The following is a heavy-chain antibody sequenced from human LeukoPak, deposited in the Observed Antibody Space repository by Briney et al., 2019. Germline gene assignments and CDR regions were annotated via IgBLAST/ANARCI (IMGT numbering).Heavy chain of an antibody. J-gene: IGHJ3*02. V-gene: IGHV1-2*02. CDR3: ARERSGRYSSDAFDI. Sequence: ASVKVSCKASGYTFTGYYMHWVRQAPGQGGEWMGWINPNSGGTNYAQKFQGRVTMTRDTSISTAYMELSRLRSDDTAVYYCARERSGRYSSDAFDIWGQGTMVTVSS. CDR2: INPNSGGT. D-gene: IGHD1-26*01. CDR1: GYTFTGYY.